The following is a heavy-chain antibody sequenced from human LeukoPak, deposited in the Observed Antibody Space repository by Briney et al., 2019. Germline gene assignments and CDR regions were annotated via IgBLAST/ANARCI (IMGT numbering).Heavy chain of an antibody. CDR1: GFTFSGYS. CDR3: ARSSITMVRGVIIRPGYGMDV. D-gene: IGHD3-10*01. J-gene: IGHJ6*02. V-gene: IGHV3-21*01. CDR2: ISSSSSYI. Sequence: GGSLRLSCAASGFTFSGYSMNWVRQAPGKGLECVSSISSSSSYIYYADSVKGRFTISRDNAKNSLYLQMNSLRAEDTAVYYCARSSITMVRGVIIRPGYGMDVWGQGTTVTVSS.